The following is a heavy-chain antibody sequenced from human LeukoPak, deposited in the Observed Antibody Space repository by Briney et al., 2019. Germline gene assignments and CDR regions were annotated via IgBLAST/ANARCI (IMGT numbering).Heavy chain of an antibody. CDR1: GFTFDDYA. CDR3: AKDQAVAGTPDYYYYGMDV. Sequence: PGGSLRLSCAASGFTFDDYAMHWVRQAPGKGLEWVSGISWNSGSIVYADSVKGRFTISRDNAKNSLYLQMNSLRAEDTALYYCAKDQAVAGTPDYYYYGMDVWGQGTTVTVSS. V-gene: IGHV3-9*01. D-gene: IGHD6-19*01. CDR2: ISWNSGSI. J-gene: IGHJ6*02.